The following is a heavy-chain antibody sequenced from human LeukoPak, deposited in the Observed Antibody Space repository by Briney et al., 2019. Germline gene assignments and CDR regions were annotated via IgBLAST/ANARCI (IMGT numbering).Heavy chain of an antibody. V-gene: IGHV3-21*01. CDR2: ISSSSSYI. J-gene: IGHJ4*02. Sequence: TGGSLRLSCAASGFTFSSYSMNWVRQAPGKGLEWVSSISSSSSYIYYADSVKGRFTISRDNAKNSLYPQMNSLRAEDTAVYYCARAPNYYDSSGRDYWGQGTLVTVSS. CDR1: GFTFSSYS. D-gene: IGHD3-22*01. CDR3: ARAPNYYDSSGRDY.